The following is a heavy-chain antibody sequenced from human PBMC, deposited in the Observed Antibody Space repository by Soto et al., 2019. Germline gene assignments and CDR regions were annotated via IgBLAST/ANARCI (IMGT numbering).Heavy chain of an antibody. CDR2: ISAHNGNT. D-gene: IGHD1-1*01. J-gene: IGHJ4*02. Sequence: QVHLVQSGAEVKKPGASVKVSCKGSGYAFTTYGITWVRQAPGQGLEWMGWISAHNGNTNYAQKLQGRVTVTRDTTKSTAYMERRSLRADATAVYYWARWRYGDYWGQGALVTVSS. CDR3: ARWRYGDY. V-gene: IGHV1-18*01. CDR1: GYAFTTYG.